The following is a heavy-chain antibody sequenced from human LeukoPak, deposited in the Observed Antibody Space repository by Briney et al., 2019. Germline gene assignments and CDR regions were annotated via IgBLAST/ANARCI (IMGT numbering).Heavy chain of an antibody. D-gene: IGHD3-10*01. J-gene: IGHJ6*02. CDR2: IKSKTDGGTT. CDR3: TTDHYYGSGTKNYYYGMDV. V-gene: IGHV3-15*01. Sequence: GGSLRLSCAASGFTFSNAWMSWVRQAPGKGLEWVGRIKSKTDGGTTDYAAPVKGRFTISRDDSKNTLYLQMNSLKTEDTAVYYCTTDHYYGSGTKNYYYGMDVWGQGTTVTVSS. CDR1: GFTFSNAW.